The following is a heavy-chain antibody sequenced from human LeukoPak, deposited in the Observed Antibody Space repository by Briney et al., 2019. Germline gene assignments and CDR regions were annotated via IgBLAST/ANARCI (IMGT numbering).Heavy chain of an antibody. CDR1: GFTFSGFW. V-gene: IGHV3-7*03. CDR2: INSDGSEG. D-gene: IGHD6-6*01. J-gene: IGHJ3*01. CDR3: ARSSYSSSSSV. Sequence: GGSLRLSCAVSGFTFSGFWMSWSRQAPGKGLEWVASINSDGSEGYYADVVKGRFTISRDNAKNSLYLQINSLGAEDTAVYYCARSSYSSSSSVWGQGTMVTVSS.